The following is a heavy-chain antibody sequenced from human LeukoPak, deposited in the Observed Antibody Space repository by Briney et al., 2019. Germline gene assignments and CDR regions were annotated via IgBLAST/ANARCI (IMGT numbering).Heavy chain of an antibody. CDR1: GFPFDDYA. Sequence: RPLRLSCAASGFPFDDYAMHWVRQAPGKGLEWVSGISWNSGSIGYADSVKGRFTISRDNAKNSLYLQMNSLRAEDMALYYCAKGAHSSRYDAFDIWGQGTMVTVSS. CDR2: ISWNSGSI. D-gene: IGHD6-13*01. V-gene: IGHV3-9*03. J-gene: IGHJ3*02. CDR3: AKGAHSSRYDAFDI.